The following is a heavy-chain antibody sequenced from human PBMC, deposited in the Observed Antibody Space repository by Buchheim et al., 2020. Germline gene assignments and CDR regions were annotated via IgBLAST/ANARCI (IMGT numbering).Heavy chain of an antibody. D-gene: IGHD3-3*01. Sequence: EVQLVESGGGLVQPGGSLRLSCAASGFTFSSYEMNWVRQAPGKGLEWVSYISSSGSTIYYADSVKGRFTISRDTAKNTLYLQMNSLRAEDTAVYYCAKDPRGITIFGVVTNDAFDIWGQGT. CDR2: ISSSGSTI. CDR3: AKDPRGITIFGVVTNDAFDI. J-gene: IGHJ3*02. CDR1: GFTFSSYE. V-gene: IGHV3-48*03.